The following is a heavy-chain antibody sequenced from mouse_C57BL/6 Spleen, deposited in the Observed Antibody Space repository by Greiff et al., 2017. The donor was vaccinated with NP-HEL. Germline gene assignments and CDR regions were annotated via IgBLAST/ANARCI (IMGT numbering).Heavy chain of an antibody. Sequence: EVQLVESGGGLVKPGGSLKLSCAASGFTFSSYAMSWVRQTPEKRLEWVATISDGGSYTYYPDNVKGRFTISRDNAKNNLYLQMSHLKSEDTAMYYCARDYYGSSYGMDYWGQGTSVTVSS. D-gene: IGHD1-1*01. V-gene: IGHV5-4*01. CDR1: GFTFSSYA. J-gene: IGHJ4*01. CDR3: ARDYYGSSYGMDY. CDR2: ISDGGSYT.